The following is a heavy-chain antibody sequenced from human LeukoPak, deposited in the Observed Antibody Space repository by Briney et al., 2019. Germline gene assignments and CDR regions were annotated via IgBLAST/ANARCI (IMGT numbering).Heavy chain of an antibody. CDR3: ARDYYGSGRVSYYYYMDV. CDR2: ISYDGSNK. J-gene: IGHJ6*03. D-gene: IGHD3-10*01. Sequence: GGSLRLSCAASGFTFSSYSMNWVRQAPGKGLEWVAVISYDGSNKYYADSVKGRFTISRDNSKNTLYLQMNSLRAEDTAVYYCARDYYGSGRVSYYYYMDVWGKGTTVTVSS. CDR1: GFTFSSYS. V-gene: IGHV3-30*03.